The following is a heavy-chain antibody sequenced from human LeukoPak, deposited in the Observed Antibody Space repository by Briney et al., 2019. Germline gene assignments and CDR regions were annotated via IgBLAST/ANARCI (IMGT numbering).Heavy chain of an antibody. D-gene: IGHD2-21*02. Sequence: SETLSLTCTVSGGSISSGGYYWSWIRQPPGKGLEWIGYIYHSGSTYYNPSLKSRVTISVDRSKNQFSLKLSSVTAADTAVYYCASAGHVVVTATAALTGMDVWGQGTTVTVSS. CDR2: IYHSGST. J-gene: IGHJ6*02. CDR3: ASAGHVVVTATAALTGMDV. V-gene: IGHV4-30-2*01. CDR1: GGSISSGGYY.